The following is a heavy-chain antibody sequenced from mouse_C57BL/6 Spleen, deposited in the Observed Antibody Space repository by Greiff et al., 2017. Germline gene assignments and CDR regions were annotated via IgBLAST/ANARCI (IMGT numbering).Heavy chain of an antibody. CDR2: IYPGDGDT. V-gene: IGHV1-80*01. D-gene: IGHD2-4*01. J-gene: IGHJ4*01. CDR1: GYAFSSYW. CDR3: ARNYDYDGSAMDY. Sequence: QVQLQQSGAELVKPGASVKISCKASGYAFSSYWMNWVKQRPGKGLEWIGQIYPGDGDTNYNGKFKGKATLTADKSSSTAYMQLSSLTSEDSAVYFCARNYDYDGSAMDYWGQGTSVTVSS.